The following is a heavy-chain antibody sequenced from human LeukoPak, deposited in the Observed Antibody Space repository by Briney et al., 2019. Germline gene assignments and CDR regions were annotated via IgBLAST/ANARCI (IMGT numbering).Heavy chain of an antibody. V-gene: IGHV3-21*01. D-gene: IGHD3-3*01. CDR2: ISSSSSYI. Sequence: PGGSLRLSCAASGFTFSSYSMNWVRQAPGKGLEWVSSISSSSSYIYYADSVKGRFTISRDNVKNSLYLQMNGLRAEDTAVYYCASWDSYYDFWSGRYPPPHWGQGTLVTVSS. CDR3: ASWDSYYDFWSGRYPPPH. CDR1: GFTFSSYS. J-gene: IGHJ1*01.